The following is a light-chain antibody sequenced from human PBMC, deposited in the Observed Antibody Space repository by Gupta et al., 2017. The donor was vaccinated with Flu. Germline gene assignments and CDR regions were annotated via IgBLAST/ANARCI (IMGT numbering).Light chain of an antibody. CDR3: AAWDDSLNGYV. V-gene: IGLV1-44*01. CDR1: SSNIGSNT. Sequence: QSVLTQPPSASGTPGQRVTISCSGSSSNIGSNTVNWYQQLPGTAPKLLIYSNNQRPSGVPDRFSGSKSGTSASLAISGLQSEDEADDYCAAWDDSLNGYVFGTGTKGTVL. CDR2: SNN. J-gene: IGLJ1*01.